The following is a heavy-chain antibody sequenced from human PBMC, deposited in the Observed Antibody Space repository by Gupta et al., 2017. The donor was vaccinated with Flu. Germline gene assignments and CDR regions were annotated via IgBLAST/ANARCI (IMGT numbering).Heavy chain of an antibody. V-gene: IGHV1-8*01. Sequence: QVQLVQSGAEVKKPGASVKVSCKASGYTFTSYDINWVRQATGQGLEWMGWMNPNSGNTGYAQKFQGRVTMTRNTSISTAYMELSSLRSEDTAVYYCARAAHSITIFGVVDYGMDVWGQGTTVTVSS. D-gene: IGHD3-3*01. J-gene: IGHJ6*02. CDR3: ARAAHSITIFGVVDYGMDV. CDR2: MNPNSGNT. CDR1: GYTFTSYD.